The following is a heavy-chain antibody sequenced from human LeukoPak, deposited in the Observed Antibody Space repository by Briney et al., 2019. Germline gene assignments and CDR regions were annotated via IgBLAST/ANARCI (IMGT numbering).Heavy chain of an antibody. J-gene: IGHJ3*02. V-gene: IGHV1-2*02. CDR3: ARGPHITIFGVVMANDAFDI. Sequence: ASVKVSCKASGYTFTSYGISWVRQAPGQGLEWMGWINPKSGGTVYAQKFQGRVTMTRDTSNSTAYMELSRLRFDDTVVYYCARGPHITIFGVVMANDAFDIWGQGTMVTVSS. D-gene: IGHD3-3*01. CDR2: INPKSGGT. CDR1: GYTFTSYG.